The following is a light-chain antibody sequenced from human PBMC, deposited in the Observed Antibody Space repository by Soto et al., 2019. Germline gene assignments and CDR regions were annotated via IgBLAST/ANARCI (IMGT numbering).Light chain of an antibody. CDR1: QSVSSY. CDR2: GAS. CDR3: QQYNNWPSWT. Sequence: EKVMTQSPATLSMSPGERATLSCRSSQSVSSYLAWYQQTPGQAPRLLIYGASTRATGIPARFSGSGSGTEFTLTISSLQSEDFAVYYCQQYNNWPSWTFGQGTKVDIK. J-gene: IGKJ1*01. V-gene: IGKV3-15*01.